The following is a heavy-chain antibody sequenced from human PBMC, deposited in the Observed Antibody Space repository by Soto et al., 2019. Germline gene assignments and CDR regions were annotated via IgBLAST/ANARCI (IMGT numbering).Heavy chain of an antibody. CDR1: GGTFSSYA. CDR2: IIPIFGTA. V-gene: IGHV1-69*13. Sequence: GASVKVSCKASGGTFSSYAISWVRQAPGQGLEWMGGIIPIFGTANYAQKFQGRVTITADESTSTAYMELSSLRSEDTAVYYCARDQGCTGGSCRYYYYGLDVWGQGTTVTVSS. J-gene: IGHJ6*02. CDR3: ARDQGCTGGSCRYYYYGLDV. D-gene: IGHD2-15*01.